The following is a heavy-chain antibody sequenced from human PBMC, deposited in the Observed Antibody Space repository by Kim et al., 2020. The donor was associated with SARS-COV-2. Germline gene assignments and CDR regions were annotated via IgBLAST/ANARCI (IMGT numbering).Heavy chain of an antibody. D-gene: IGHD6-13*01. Sequence: ADSVKGRFTISRDNAKNSLYLQMNSLRAEDTAVYYCARGVVAAGDNYFDYWGQGTLVTVSS. J-gene: IGHJ4*02. CDR3: ARGVVAAGDNYFDY. V-gene: IGHV3-21*01.